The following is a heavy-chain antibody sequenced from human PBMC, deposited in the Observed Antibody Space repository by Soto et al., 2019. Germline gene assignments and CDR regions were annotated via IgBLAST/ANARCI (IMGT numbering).Heavy chain of an antibody. CDR2: IFYSGST. Sequence: SETLSLTCTVSGDSVTSGSHYWSWIRQPPGKGLEYNGYIFYSGSTNYNPSLKSRVTISVDTSKKQFSLKLSFVTAADTAVYYCARGKVLFSFGVVIQRNYYYYYGMDVWGQGTTVTVSS. D-gene: IGHD3-3*01. V-gene: IGHV4-61*01. CDR1: GDSVTSGSHY. CDR3: ARGKVLFSFGVVIQRNYYYYYGMDV. J-gene: IGHJ6*02.